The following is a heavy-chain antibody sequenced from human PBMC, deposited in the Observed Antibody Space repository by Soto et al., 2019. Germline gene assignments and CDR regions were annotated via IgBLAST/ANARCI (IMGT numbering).Heavy chain of an antibody. CDR1: GYSFTSYW. Sequence: PGESLKISCKGSGYSFTSYWIGWVRQMPGKGLEWMGIIYPGDSDTRYSPSFQGQVTISADKSISTAYLQWSSLKASDTAMYYCARLAYDSSGYGYYYSGMDVWGQGTTVTVSS. CDR3: ARLAYDSSGYGYYYSGMDV. J-gene: IGHJ6*02. V-gene: IGHV5-51*01. CDR2: IYPGDSDT. D-gene: IGHD3-22*01.